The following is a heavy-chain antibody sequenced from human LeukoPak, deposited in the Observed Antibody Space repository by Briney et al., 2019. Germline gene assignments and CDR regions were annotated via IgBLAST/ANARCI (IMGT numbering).Heavy chain of an antibody. CDR1: SGSISTYY. J-gene: IGHJ3*02. CDR3: AGPIAADTHGFDI. D-gene: IGHD6-6*01. Sequence: PSETLSLTCTVSSGSISTYYWSWIRQPPGRGLEWIGYVYNSGTTSYNPSLKSRVTISVDTSKNQFSLKLSSVTAADTAVYYCAGPIAADTHGFDIWGRGTMVTVSS. CDR2: VYNSGTT. V-gene: IGHV4-59*08.